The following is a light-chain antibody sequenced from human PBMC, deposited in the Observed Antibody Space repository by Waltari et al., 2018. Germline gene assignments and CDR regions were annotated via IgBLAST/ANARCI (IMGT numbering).Light chain of an antibody. CDR2: GSS. CDR3: QQYGTSPT. Sequence: EIVLTQSPGTLSLSPGERGTLSCRASQSVSSNYLAWYQQKPGQAPRRLVYGSSSRATGVPDRCSGSGSGTDFTLTISRLEPEDFAVYYCQQYGTSPTFGPGTKVDVK. V-gene: IGKV3-20*01. CDR1: QSVSSNY. J-gene: IGKJ3*01.